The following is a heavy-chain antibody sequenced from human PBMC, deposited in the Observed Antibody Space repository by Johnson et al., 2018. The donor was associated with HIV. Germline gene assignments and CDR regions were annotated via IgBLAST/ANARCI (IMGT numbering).Heavy chain of an antibody. J-gene: IGHJ3*02. V-gene: IGHV3-20*04. Sequence: VQLVESGGGVVRPGGSLRLSCAASGFTFDDYGMSWVRQSPGKGLEWVAGINWNGGKTAYADSVKGRFTVSRDNAKNSLYLQMNSLRAEDTAVYYCARSVNAGRPFDIWGQGTMVTVSS. CDR3: ARSVNAGRPFDI. CDR2: INWNGGKT. CDR1: GFTFDDYG. D-gene: IGHD2-8*01.